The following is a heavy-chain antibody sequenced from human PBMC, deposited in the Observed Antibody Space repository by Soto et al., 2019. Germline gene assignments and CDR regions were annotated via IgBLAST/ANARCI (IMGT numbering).Heavy chain of an antibody. CDR3: ARGGRGYYYVDV. CDR2: IKGDASTT. J-gene: IGHJ6*03. V-gene: IGHV3-74*01. CDR1: GFTFSDYW. Sequence: EVQLVESGGGLVQPGGSLRLSCEASGFTFSDYWIHWVRQAPGKGLVWLSRIKGDASTTNYADSVMGRFTVSRDNARNTVYLQMSSLRAEDTAIYYCARGGRGYYYVDVWGKGITVTVSS.